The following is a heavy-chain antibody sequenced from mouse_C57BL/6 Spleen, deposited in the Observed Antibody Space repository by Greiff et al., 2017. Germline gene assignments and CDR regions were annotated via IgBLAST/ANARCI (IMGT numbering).Heavy chain of an antibody. CDR3: ARGNYSNYGAMDY. Sequence: VQLQQPGAELVRPGSSVKLSCKASGYTFTSYWMDWVKQRPGQGLEWIGNIYPSDSETHYNQKFKDKATLTVDKSSSTAYMQLSSLTSEDSAVYYCARGNYSNYGAMDYWGQGTSVTVSS. V-gene: IGHV1-61*01. CDR1: GYTFTSYW. J-gene: IGHJ4*01. CDR2: IYPSDSET. D-gene: IGHD2-5*01.